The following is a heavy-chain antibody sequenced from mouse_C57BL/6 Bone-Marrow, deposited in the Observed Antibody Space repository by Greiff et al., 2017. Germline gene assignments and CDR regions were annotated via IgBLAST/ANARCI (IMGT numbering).Heavy chain of an antibody. D-gene: IGHD1-1*01. J-gene: IGHJ1*03. CDR2: IDPENGDT. V-gene: IGHV14-4*01. CDR3: TTGLYGSSPYWYFDV. CDR1: GFNIKDDY. Sequence: EVKLVESGAELVRPGASVKLSCTASGFNIKDDYMHWVQQRPEQGLEWIGWIDPENGDTEYASKFQGKATITADTSSNTAYLQLSSLTSEDTAVYYCTTGLYGSSPYWYFDVWGTGTTVTVSS.